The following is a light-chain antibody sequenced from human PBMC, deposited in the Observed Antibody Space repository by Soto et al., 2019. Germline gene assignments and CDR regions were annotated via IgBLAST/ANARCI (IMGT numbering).Light chain of an antibody. V-gene: IGKV1-33*01. J-gene: IGKJ1*01. CDR1: QDVTHY. Sequence: DIQMTQSPSSLSASIGDRVTITCQASQDVTHYLNWYQHQPGKAPKLLIYDASTLEAGVPSRFSGSGSGTVFTFAISSLQPEDIATYYCQQYNKYVTFGQGTKVDIK. CDR2: DAS. CDR3: QQYNKYVT.